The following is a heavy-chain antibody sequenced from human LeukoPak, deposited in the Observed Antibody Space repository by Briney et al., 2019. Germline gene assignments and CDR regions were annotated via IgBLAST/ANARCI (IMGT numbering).Heavy chain of an antibody. Sequence: SETLSLTCAVYGGSFSGYYWSWIRQPPGKGLEWIGEINHSGSTNYNPSLKSRVTISVDTSKNQFSLKLSSVTAADTAVYYCARGQHIVVVTATHDAFDIWGQGTMVTVSS. D-gene: IGHD2-21*02. CDR1: GGSFSGYY. CDR3: ARGQHIVVVTATHDAFDI. V-gene: IGHV4-34*01. J-gene: IGHJ3*02. CDR2: INHSGST.